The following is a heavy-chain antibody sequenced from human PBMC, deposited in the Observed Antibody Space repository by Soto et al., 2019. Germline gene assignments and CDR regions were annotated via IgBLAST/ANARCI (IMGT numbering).Heavy chain of an antibody. CDR2: IAYDRSSE. CDR1: GFTFSSFG. J-gene: IGHJ4*02. D-gene: IGHD1-20*01. Sequence: GGSLRLSCAASGFTFSSFGMHWVRQAPGKGLEWVAVIAYDRSSEYYADSVKGRFTISRDNSKNTLYLQMNSLRIEDTAVYYCARDQGNNWDLDYWGQGTQVTVSS. CDR3: ARDQGNNWDLDY. V-gene: IGHV3-30*03.